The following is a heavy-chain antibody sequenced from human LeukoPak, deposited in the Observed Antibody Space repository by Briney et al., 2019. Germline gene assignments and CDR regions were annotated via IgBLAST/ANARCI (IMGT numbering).Heavy chain of an antibody. CDR2: INPDRGGT. CDR3: AGSIAGSGQMPHVY. Sequence: ASVKVSCKASGYTFTGYYIHWVRQATGQGLPWMAWINPDRGGTNDEQKFQDRVTMTRETSISTAYLELIGLRSDDAAVYYCAGSIAGSGQMPHVYWGQGTLLTVSS. CDR1: GYTFTGYY. V-gene: IGHV1-2*02. D-gene: IGHD6-6*01. J-gene: IGHJ4*02.